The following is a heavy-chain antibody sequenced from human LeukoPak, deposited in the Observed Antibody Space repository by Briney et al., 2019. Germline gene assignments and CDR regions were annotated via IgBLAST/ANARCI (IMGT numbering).Heavy chain of an antibody. V-gene: IGHV3-53*01. D-gene: IGHD6-13*01. CDR3: ARRGGSSWSSFDY. Sequence: GGSLRLSCAASGFAVSNDYMSWVRQAPGRGLEWVSVLYSGGTTCYADSVKGRFIISRDNSGNTLFFQLTNLRVEDTAVYYCARRGGSSWSSFDYWGHGTLVTVSS. CDR2: LYSGGTT. J-gene: IGHJ4*01. CDR1: GFAVSNDY.